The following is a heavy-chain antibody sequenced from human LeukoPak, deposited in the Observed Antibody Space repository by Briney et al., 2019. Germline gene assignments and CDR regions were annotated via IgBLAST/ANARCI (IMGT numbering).Heavy chain of an antibody. CDR1: GFSLSTSGVG. CDR2: IYWNDDK. D-gene: IGHD1-1*01. V-gene: IGHV2-5*01. CDR3: AHRRRPRYNEWGDYFDY. J-gene: IGHJ4*02. Sequence: SGPTLVKPTQTLTPTCTFSGFSLSTSGVGVGWIRQPPGKALEWLALIYWNDDKRYSPSLKSRLTITKDTSKNQVVLTMTNMGPVDTATYYCAHRRRPRYNEWGDYFDYWGQGTLVTVSS.